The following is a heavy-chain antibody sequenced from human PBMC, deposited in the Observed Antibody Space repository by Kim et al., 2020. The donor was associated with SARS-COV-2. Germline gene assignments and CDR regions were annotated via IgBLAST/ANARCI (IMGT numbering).Heavy chain of an antibody. D-gene: IGHD6-19*01. CDR3: AKATVASHVFDI. CDR2: INRGGDIT. J-gene: IGHJ3*02. V-gene: IGHV3-23*03. Sequence: GGSLRLSCAASGFTFSSYAMSWVRQAPGKGLEWVSLINRGGDITYYADSVKGRFTISRDNSKNTLYLQMNSLRAEDTAVYYCAKATVASHVFDIWGQGTMVTVSS. CDR1: GFTFSSYA.